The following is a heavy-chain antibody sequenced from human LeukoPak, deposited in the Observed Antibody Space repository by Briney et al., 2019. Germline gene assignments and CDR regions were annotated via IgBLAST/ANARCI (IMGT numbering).Heavy chain of an antibody. CDR2: IIPIFGTA. CDR3: ARVFYGGDAFDI. Sequence: ASVKVSCKASGGTFSSYAISWVRQAPGQGLEWMGGIIPIFGTANYAQKFQGRVTMTRDTSTSTVYMELSSLRSEDTAVYYCARVFYGGDAFDIWGQGTIVTVSS. J-gene: IGHJ3*02. CDR1: GGTFSSYA. D-gene: IGHD4-23*01. V-gene: IGHV1-69*05.